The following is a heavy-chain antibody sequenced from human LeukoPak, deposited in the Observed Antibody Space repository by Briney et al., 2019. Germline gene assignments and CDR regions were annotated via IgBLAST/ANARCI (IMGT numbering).Heavy chain of an antibody. CDR1: GGSFSGYY. J-gene: IGHJ4*02. V-gene: IGHV4-4*07. Sequence: KTSETLSLTYAVYGGSFSGYYWSWIRQPAGKGLEWIGRIYTSGSTNYNPSLKSRVTMSVDTSKNQFSLKLSSVTAADTAVYYCARESRAYYYGSGSYYLDYWGQGTLVTVSS. CDR2: IYTSGST. D-gene: IGHD3-10*01. CDR3: ARESRAYYYGSGSYYLDY.